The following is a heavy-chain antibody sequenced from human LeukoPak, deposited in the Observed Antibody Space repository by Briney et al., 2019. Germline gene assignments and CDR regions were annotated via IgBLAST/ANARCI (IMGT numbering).Heavy chain of an antibody. CDR1: GGSISSYY. Sequence: SETLSLTCTVSGGSISSYYWSWIRQPPGKGLEWIGYIYYSGSTNYNPSLKSRVTISVDTSKNQFSLKLSSVTAADTAVHYCARSILTGSDYYMDVWGKGTTVTISS. CDR2: IYYSGST. D-gene: IGHD3-9*01. CDR3: ARSILTGSDYYMDV. V-gene: IGHV4-59*01. J-gene: IGHJ6*03.